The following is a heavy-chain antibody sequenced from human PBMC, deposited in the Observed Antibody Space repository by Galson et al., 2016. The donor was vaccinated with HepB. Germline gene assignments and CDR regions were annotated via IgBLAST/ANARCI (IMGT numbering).Heavy chain of an antibody. Sequence: ETLSLTCSVSGDSISSVSYYWGWIRQPPGKGLEWIGNIYYSGNTYYNPSLESRVTISLDTSKNQFFLNLRSVTAADTAVYYCASPWGAGTPPYWGQGTLVIVSS. D-gene: IGHD1-1*01. CDR2: IYYSGNT. CDR1: GDSISSVSYY. V-gene: IGHV4-39*07. J-gene: IGHJ4*01. CDR3: ASPWGAGTPPY.